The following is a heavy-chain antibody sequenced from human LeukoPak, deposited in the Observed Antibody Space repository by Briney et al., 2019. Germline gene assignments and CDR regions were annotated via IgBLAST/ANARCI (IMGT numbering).Heavy chain of an antibody. V-gene: IGHV1-8*01. Sequence: ASVKVSCKASGYTFTSCDINWVRQATGQGLEWMGWMNPNSGNTGYAQKFQGRATMTRNTSISTAYMELSSLRSEDTAVYYCARGSYYYGSGSYYIYNWFDPWGQGTLVTVSS. CDR3: ARGSYYYGSGSYYIYNWFDP. CDR2: MNPNSGNT. J-gene: IGHJ5*02. CDR1: GYTFTSCD. D-gene: IGHD3-10*01.